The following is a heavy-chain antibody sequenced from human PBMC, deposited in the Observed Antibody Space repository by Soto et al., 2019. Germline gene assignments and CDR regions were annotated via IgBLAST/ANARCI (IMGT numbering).Heavy chain of an antibody. Sequence: QVQLQESGPGLMKPSETLSLTCTVSGDSINNHYWSWIRQSPGKGLEWVGCVFYSGRPNYNPSLKSRVTISVDRSKDKFSLRLTSVTAADTAVYYCARGITVTTSIDYFDSWGRGTLVTVSS. CDR1: GDSINNHY. V-gene: IGHV4-59*11. CDR3: ARGITVTTSIDYFDS. D-gene: IGHD1-1*01. J-gene: IGHJ4*02. CDR2: VFYSGRP.